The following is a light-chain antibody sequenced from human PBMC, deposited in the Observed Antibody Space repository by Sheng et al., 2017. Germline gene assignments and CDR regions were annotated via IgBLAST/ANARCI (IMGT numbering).Light chain of an antibody. V-gene: IGKV2-28*01. J-gene: IGKJ5*01. CDR1: ESVLHTNGYNY. CDR3: MQALQSRT. CDR2: WGS. Sequence: EIVMTQSPLSLSVTPGEPASISCRSSESVLHTNGYNYVDWYLQKPGRSPQLLIFWGSKRASGVSARFIGSGTGTDFTLRITRVEPDDVGVYYCMQALQSRTFG.